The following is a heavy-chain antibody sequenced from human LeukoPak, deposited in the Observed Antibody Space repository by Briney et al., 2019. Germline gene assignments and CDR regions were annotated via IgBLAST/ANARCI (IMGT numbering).Heavy chain of an antibody. Sequence: SETLSLTCAVSRFSISTGYYWGWIRQPPGEGLEWIVVIYHSGTTYSNPSLKSRLTMSVETTKNQFSLNLSSVTAADTAVYYCARWGPIVGATTVDYWGQGTLVTVSS. D-gene: IGHD3-16*01. CDR1: RFSISTGYY. CDR2: IYHSGTT. J-gene: IGHJ4*02. CDR3: ARWGPIVGATTVDY. V-gene: IGHV4-38-2*01.